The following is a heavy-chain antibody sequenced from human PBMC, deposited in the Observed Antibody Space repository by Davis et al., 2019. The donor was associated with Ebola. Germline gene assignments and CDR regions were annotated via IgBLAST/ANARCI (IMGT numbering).Heavy chain of an antibody. V-gene: IGHV4-39*01. J-gene: IGHJ4*02. CDR3: ARLSSSVAGLY. Sequence: SETLSLTCNVSGGSISSSNYYWGWIRQPPGKGLEWIGSIHYGGSTYYTSSLKSRVIISVDTSRKQFSLNLSSVTAADTAIYYCARLSSSVAGLYWGQGILVTVSS. CDR2: IHYGGST. CDR1: GGSISSSNYY. D-gene: IGHD6-19*01.